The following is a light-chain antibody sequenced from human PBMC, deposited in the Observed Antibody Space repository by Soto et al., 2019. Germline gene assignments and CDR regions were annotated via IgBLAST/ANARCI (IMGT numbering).Light chain of an antibody. J-gene: IGLJ1*01. CDR2: SNK. V-gene: IGLV1-44*01. CDR3: ATWDDSLTDYV. CDR1: TSNIGRNT. Sequence: QSVLTQAPSASETPGQRVTLSCSGGTSNIGRNTVNWYQQLPGTAPKLLIYSNKRRPSGVPDRFSGSKSGTSASLAISGLQSEDEADYYCATWDDSLTDYVFGTGTKLTVL.